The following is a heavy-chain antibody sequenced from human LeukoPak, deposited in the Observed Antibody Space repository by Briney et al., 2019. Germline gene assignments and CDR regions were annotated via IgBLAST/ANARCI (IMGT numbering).Heavy chain of an antibody. D-gene: IGHD2-2*01. Sequence: ASVKVSCKASGGSFSNDAISWVRQAPGQGLEWMGQIIPIYGATNYAQKFEDRVTISMDESPGTANMELSSLRSDDTAVYYCAREARYCEHTSCYPAFGLWGQGTPVTVSS. V-gene: IGHV1-69*05. CDR1: GGSFSNDA. CDR3: AREARYCEHTSCYPAFGL. CDR2: IIPIYGAT. J-gene: IGHJ3*01.